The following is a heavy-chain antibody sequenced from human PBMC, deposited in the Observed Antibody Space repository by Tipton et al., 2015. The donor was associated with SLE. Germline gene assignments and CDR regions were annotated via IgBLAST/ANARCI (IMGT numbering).Heavy chain of an antibody. Sequence: TLSLTCSVSGDSISSRSYYWGWIRQPPGKGLEWIGSINYSGTTYYNPSLKSRVTISVDTSKNQLSLKLTSVTAADTSVYYCARGAKERITLVRVRPYYFDYWGQGSLVTVSS. V-gene: IGHV4-39*02. D-gene: IGHD3-10*01. CDR1: GDSISSRSYY. J-gene: IGHJ4*01. CDR2: INYSGTT. CDR3: ARGAKERITLVRVRPYYFDY.